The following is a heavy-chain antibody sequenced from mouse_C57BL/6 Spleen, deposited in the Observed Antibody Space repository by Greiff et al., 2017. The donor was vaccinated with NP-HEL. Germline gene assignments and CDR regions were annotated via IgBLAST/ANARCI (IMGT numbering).Heavy chain of an antibody. J-gene: IGHJ2*01. V-gene: IGHV1-82*01. CDR3: ARWGGTGTAFDY. CDR2: IYPGDGDT. CDR1: GYAFSSSW. Sequence: QVQLQQSGPELVKPGASVKISCKASGYAFSSSWMNWVKQRPGKGLEWIGRIYPGDGDTNYNGKFKGKATLTADKSSSTAYMQLSSLTSEDSAVYFCARWGGTGTAFDYWGQGTTLTVSS. D-gene: IGHD4-1*01.